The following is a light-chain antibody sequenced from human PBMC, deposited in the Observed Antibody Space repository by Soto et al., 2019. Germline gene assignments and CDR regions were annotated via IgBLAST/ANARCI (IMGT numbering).Light chain of an antibody. CDR2: GAS. CDR3: QQSYTSWWT. V-gene: IGKV1-39*01. J-gene: IGKJ1*01. CDR1: QSINNY. Sequence: DIQMTQSPSSLSAAAGDRVTITCRASQSINNYLNWYQHRHGEAPKLLIFGASSLQRGVPSRFTGSGSGTDFTLTISSLQPEDFATYYCQQSYTSWWTFGQGTKVDIK.